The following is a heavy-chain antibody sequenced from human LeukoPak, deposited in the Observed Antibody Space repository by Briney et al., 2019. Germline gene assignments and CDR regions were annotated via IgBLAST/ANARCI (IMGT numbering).Heavy chain of an antibody. D-gene: IGHD2-2*02. CDR1: GYTFTSYD. CDR2: INPNSGGT. Sequence: PWASVKVSCKASGYTFTSYDINWVRQATGQGLEWMGRINPNSGGTNYAQKFQGRVTMTRDTSISTAYMELSRLRSDDTAVYYCARDRRRYCSSTSCYNNWFDPWGQGTLVTVSS. CDR3: ARDRRRYCSSTSCYNNWFDP. J-gene: IGHJ5*02. V-gene: IGHV1-2*06.